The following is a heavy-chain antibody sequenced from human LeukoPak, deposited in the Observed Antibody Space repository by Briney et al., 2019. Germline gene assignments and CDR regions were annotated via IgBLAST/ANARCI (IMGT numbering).Heavy chain of an antibody. CDR1: GFTFNRYW. Sequence: GGSLRLSCAASGFTFNRYWMSWVRQAPGKGLEWVAQLMSDGSEEDYADSVGGRFTISRDNAKRSVYLQMNSLGVEDTAVYYCARDAHEQWSVLGVYYYGFDVWGQGTTLTVSS. D-gene: IGHD6-19*01. CDR3: ARDAHEQWSVLGVYYYGFDV. V-gene: IGHV3-7*04. J-gene: IGHJ6*02. CDR2: LMSDGSEE.